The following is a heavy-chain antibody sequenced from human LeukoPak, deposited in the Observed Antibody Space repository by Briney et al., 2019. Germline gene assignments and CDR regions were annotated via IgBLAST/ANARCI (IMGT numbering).Heavy chain of an antibody. CDR3: ARWTTVTRAFDY. CDR2: IYTSGST. Sequence: PSETLSLTCTVSGGSISIYYWNWIRQPAGKGLERIGRIYTSGSTNYNPSLKSRVTMSVDTSKRQFSLKLNSVTAADTAVYYCARWTTVTRAFDYWGQGSLVTVSS. J-gene: IGHJ4*02. V-gene: IGHV4-4*07. D-gene: IGHD4-17*01. CDR1: GGSISIYY.